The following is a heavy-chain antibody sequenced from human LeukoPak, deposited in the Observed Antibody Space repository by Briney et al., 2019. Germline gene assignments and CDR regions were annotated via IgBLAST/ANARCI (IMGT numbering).Heavy chain of an antibody. Sequence: SGGSLRLSCAASGFTFSSYEMNWVRQAPGKGLEWVSYIRSSGSTIYYADSVKGRFTISRDNAKNSLYLQMNSLRAEDTAVYYCARASGGYSYEDAFDIWGQGTMVTVSS. D-gene: IGHD5-18*01. V-gene: IGHV3-48*03. J-gene: IGHJ3*02. CDR3: ARASGGYSYEDAFDI. CDR1: GFTFSSYE. CDR2: IRSSGSTI.